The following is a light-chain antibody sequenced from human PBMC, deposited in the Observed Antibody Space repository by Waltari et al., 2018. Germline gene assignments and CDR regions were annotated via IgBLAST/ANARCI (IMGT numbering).Light chain of an antibody. CDR3: QQYYSTPPA. Sequence: DIVVTQSPDSVAVSLGERATINCKSSQSVLYSYNNTNYLAWYQQKPGQPPRLLIYWASTRESGVPDLFSGSGSGTDFTLTINTLQAEDMAVYYCQQYYSTPPAFGQGTRVEI. CDR2: WAS. J-gene: IGKJ1*01. V-gene: IGKV4-1*01. CDR1: QSVLYSYNNTNY.